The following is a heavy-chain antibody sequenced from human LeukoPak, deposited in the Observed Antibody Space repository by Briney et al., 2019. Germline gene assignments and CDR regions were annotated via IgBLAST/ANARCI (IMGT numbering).Heavy chain of an antibody. D-gene: IGHD6-13*01. CDR1: GYTFTSYY. Sequence: GASVKVSCKASGYTFTSYYMHWVRQAPGQGLEWMGIINPSGGSTSYAQKFQGRVTMTRDTSTSTVYMELSRLRSDDTAVYYCARDTGAAAGINWFDPWGQGTLVTVSS. CDR2: INPSGGST. J-gene: IGHJ5*02. CDR3: ARDTGAAAGINWFDP. V-gene: IGHV1-46*01.